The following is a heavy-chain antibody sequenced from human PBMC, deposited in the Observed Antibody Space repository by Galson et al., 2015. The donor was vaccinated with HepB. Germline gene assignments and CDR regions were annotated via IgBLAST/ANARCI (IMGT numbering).Heavy chain of an antibody. V-gene: IGHV3-30-3*01. D-gene: IGHD2-2*01. J-gene: IGHJ4*02. Sequence: SLRLSCAASGFTFSSYAMHWVRQAPGKGLEWVAVISYDGSNKYYADSVKGRFTISRDSSKNTLYLQMNSLRTEDTAVYYCARGSPAANYFDYWGQGTLVTVSS. CDR1: GFTFSSYA. CDR3: ARGSPAANYFDY. CDR2: ISYDGSNK.